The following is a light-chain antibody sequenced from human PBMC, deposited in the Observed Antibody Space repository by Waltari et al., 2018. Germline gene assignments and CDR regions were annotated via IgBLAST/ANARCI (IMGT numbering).Light chain of an antibody. V-gene: IGLV2-14*01. J-gene: IGLJ3*02. CDR1: SRDVGGYNY. CDR3: SSFTSSSTLRV. Sequence: QSALTQPASVSGSPGQSITISCTGTSRDVGGYNYVSWYQQHPGKAPKLIIYNVTKRPSAVSSLFSGSKSGNTASLTSSGLQAEDEAAYNCSSFTSSSTLRVYGGGTKLTVL. CDR2: NVT.